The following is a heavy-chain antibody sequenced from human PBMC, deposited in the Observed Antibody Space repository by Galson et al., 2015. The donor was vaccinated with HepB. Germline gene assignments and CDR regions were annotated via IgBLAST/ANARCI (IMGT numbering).Heavy chain of an antibody. CDR1: GYPFTGYS. V-gene: IGHV1-2*06. Sequence: SVKVSCKASGYPFTGYSMHWVRQAPGQGLEWMGRINPDSGGTKYAQKFQGRVTMTSDTPFSTAYMELKRLRSDDTAVYYCVRARTRITLLPVTPSSLCYWGQGTLVTVSS. J-gene: IGHJ4*02. CDR2: INPDSGGT. CDR3: VRARTRITLLPVTPSSLCY. D-gene: IGHD3-10*01.